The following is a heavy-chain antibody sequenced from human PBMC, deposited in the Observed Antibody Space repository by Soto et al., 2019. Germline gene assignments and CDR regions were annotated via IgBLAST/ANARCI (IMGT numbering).Heavy chain of an antibody. CDR3: VREDGKVGTNSAFDY. Sequence: GGSLRLSCASSGFTFSTYTMNWVRQAPGKGLEWVSSINGRGNYIYYAESVKGRFTISRDNAKNSLYLQMDRLRAEDTALYYCVREDGKVGTNSAFDYWGLGALVTVYS. V-gene: IGHV3-21*01. CDR2: INGRGNYI. D-gene: IGHD1-26*01. J-gene: IGHJ4*02. CDR1: GFTFSTYT.